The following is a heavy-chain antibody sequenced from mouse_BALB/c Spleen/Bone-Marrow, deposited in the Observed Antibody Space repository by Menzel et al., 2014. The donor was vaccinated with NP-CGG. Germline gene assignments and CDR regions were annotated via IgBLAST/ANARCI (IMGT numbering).Heavy chain of an antibody. CDR2: IDPSDSET. CDR3: ARGFGMDY. J-gene: IGHJ4*01. V-gene: IGHV1S127*01. CDR1: GYSFTSYW. Sequence: QVQLQQLGPQLVRPGASVKISCKASGYSFTSYWMHWVKQRPGQGLEWIGMIDPSDSETRLNQKFKDKATLTVDKSSSTAYRQLSSPASEDSAVYYCARGFGMDYWGQGTSVTVSS.